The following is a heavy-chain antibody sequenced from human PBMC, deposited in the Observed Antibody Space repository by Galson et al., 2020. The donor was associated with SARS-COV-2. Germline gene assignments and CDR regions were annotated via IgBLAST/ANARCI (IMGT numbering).Heavy chain of an antibody. CDR2: INSDGTST. V-gene: IGHV3-74*01. D-gene: IGHD3-16*01. CDR3: AREGEDTWYDYVMDA. J-gene: IGHJ6*02. Sequence: GLEWVSRINSDGTSTLYADSVKGRLTISRDNARNMLYLHMSSLRVDDTAIYYCAREGEDTWYDYVMDAWGQGTTVTVSS.